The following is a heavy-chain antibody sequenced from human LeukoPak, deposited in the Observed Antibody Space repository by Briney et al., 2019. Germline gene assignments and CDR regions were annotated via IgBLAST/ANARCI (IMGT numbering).Heavy chain of an antibody. CDR3: ARVPHSSGWLYWYFDL. J-gene: IGHJ2*01. Sequence: SETLSHTCTVSGGSISSYYWSWIRQPPGKGLEWIGYIYYSGSTNYNLSLKSRVTISVDTSKNQFSLKLSSVTAADTAVYYCARVPHSSGWLYWYFDLWGRGTLVTVSS. CDR1: GGSISSYY. V-gene: IGHV4-59*01. CDR2: IYYSGST. D-gene: IGHD6-19*01.